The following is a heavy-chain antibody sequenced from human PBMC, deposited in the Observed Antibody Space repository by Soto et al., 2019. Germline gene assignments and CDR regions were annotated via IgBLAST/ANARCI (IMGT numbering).Heavy chain of an antibody. J-gene: IGHJ5*02. V-gene: IGHV2-5*02. Sequence: QITLKESGPTLVKPTQTLTLTCNFSGFSLSTSGVGVGWIRQPPGKALEWLALIYWDDDKRYSPSLKSRLTITKDTSKNQVVLTMTNMDPLDTATYYCAHRPVAASETGSKWFDPWGQGTLVTVSS. CDR2: IYWDDDK. CDR3: AHRPVAASETGSKWFDP. CDR1: GFSLSTSGVG. D-gene: IGHD6-13*01.